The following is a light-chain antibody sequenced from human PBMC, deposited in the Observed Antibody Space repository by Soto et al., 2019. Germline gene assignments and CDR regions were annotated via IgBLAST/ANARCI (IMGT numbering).Light chain of an antibody. CDR1: QSISHY. CDR3: QQSYGTPLT. V-gene: IGKV1-39*01. J-gene: IGKJ4*01. CDR2: AAS. Sequence: DMEMTQSPSSLSASVGDRVTITCRASQSISHYLNWYQHKPGKVPKLLIYAASSLESGVPPRFSASGSGTDVTLNINRLQPEDFATYYLQQSYGTPLTCGGGTKIEIK.